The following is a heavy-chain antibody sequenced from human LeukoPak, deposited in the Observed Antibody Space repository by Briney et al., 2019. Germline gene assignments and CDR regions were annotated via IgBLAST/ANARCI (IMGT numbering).Heavy chain of an antibody. J-gene: IGHJ4*02. CDR1: GFTFSSYG. CDR2: ISYDGSNK. Sequence: GGSLRLSCAASGFTFSSYGMHWVRQAPGKGLEWVAVISYDGSNKYYADSVKGRFTISRDNSKNTLYLQMNSLRAEDTAVYYCAKEQEWLRFFDYWGQGTLVTVSS. CDR3: AKEQEWLRFFDY. V-gene: IGHV3-30*18. D-gene: IGHD5-12*01.